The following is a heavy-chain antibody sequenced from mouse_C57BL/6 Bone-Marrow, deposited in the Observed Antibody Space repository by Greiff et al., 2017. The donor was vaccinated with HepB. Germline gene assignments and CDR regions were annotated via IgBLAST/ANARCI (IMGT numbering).Heavy chain of an antibody. V-gene: IGHV14-4*01. J-gene: IGHJ4*01. Sequence: VQLKQSGAEPVRPGASVKLSCTASGFNIKDDYMHWVKQRPEQGLEWIGWIDPENGDTEYASKFQGKATITADTASNTAYLQLSSLTSEDTAVYYCTLCYDYAMDYWGQGTSVTVSS. CDR1: GFNIKDDY. CDR2: IDPENGDT. D-gene: IGHD1-1*01. CDR3: TLCYDYAMDY.